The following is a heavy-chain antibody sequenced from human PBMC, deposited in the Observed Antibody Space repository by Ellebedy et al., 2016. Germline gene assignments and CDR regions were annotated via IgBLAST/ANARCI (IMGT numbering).Heavy chain of an antibody. Sequence: SETLSLTCTVSGGSISSYYWSWIRQPAGKGLEWIGRIYTSGSTNYNPSLKSRVTMSVDTSKNQFSLKLSSVTAADTAVYYCARSGGYCSGGSCYSLPYYYYYGMDVWGQGTTVTVSS. CDR3: ARSGGYCSGGSCYSLPYYYYYGMDV. CDR1: GGSISSYY. V-gene: IGHV4-4*07. D-gene: IGHD2-15*01. CDR2: IYTSGST. J-gene: IGHJ6*02.